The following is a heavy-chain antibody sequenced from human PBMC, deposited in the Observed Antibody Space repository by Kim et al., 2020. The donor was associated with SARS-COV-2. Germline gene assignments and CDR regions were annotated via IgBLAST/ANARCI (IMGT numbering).Heavy chain of an antibody. J-gene: IGHJ4*02. CDR2: ISSNGGST. D-gene: IGHD3-9*01. CDR1: GFTFSSYA. V-gene: IGHV3-64D*06. Sequence: GGSLRLSCSASGFTFSSYAMHWVRQAPGKGLEYVSAISSNGGSTYYADSVKGRFTISRDNSKNTLYLQMSSLRAEDTAVYYCVKGGVSDWLFHADYWGQGTLVTVSS. CDR3: VKGGVSDWLFHADY.